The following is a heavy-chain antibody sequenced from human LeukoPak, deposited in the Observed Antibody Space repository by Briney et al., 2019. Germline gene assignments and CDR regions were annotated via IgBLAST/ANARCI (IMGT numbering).Heavy chain of an antibody. CDR3: ARHGYYYGSGSSWFDP. J-gene: IGHJ5*02. V-gene: IGHV5-10-1*01. D-gene: IGHD3-10*01. Sequence: GESLMISCKGSGYSFTSYWISWVRQMPGKGLEWMGRIDPSDSYTNYSPSFQGHVTISADKSISTAYLQWSSLKASDTAMYYCARHGYYYGSGSSWFDPWGQGTLVTVSS. CDR2: IDPSDSYT. CDR1: GYSFTSYW.